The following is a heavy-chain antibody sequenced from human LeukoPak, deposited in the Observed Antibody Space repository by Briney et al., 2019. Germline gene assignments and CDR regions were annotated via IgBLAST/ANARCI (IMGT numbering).Heavy chain of an antibody. V-gene: IGHV3-9*01. D-gene: IGHD6-19*01. CDR2: ISWNSGSI. Sequence: GGSLRLSCAASGFTFDDYAMHWVRQAPGKGLEWVSGISWNSGSIGYADSVKGRFTISRDNSKNTLYLQMNSLRAEDTAIYYCARSSGWTYYFDYWGQGTLVTVSS. CDR3: ARSSGWTYYFDY. J-gene: IGHJ4*02. CDR1: GFTFDDYA.